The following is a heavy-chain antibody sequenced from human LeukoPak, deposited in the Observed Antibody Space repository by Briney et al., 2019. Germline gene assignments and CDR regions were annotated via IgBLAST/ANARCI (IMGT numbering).Heavy chain of an antibody. D-gene: IGHD4-23*01. J-gene: IGHJ4*02. Sequence: PGGSLRLSCVASGFTFSSYEMNWVRQTPGKGLEWVSYISSSGSTIYYADSVKGRFTISRDNAKNSLYLQMNSLRAEDTAVYYCARDYGGSSPFDYWGQGTPVTVSS. CDR3: ARDYGGSSPFDY. CDR2: ISSSGSTI. V-gene: IGHV3-48*03. CDR1: GFTFSSYE.